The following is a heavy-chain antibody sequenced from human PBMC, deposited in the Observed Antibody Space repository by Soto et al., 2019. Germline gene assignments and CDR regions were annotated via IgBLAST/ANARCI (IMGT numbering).Heavy chain of an antibody. CDR2: TYYRSRRFN. J-gene: IGHJ5*01. V-gene: IGHV6-1*01. CDR3: ARLRGDSWFDF. Sequence: SQTLSLTCAISGDSVSSNCVTWDWIRQSPSRGLEWLGRTYYRSRRFNDYAGSVKGRITINPDTSNNQFSLQLTSLSPDDTAVYYCARLRGDSWFDFWGQGTRVTVSS. CDR1: GDSVSSNCVT.